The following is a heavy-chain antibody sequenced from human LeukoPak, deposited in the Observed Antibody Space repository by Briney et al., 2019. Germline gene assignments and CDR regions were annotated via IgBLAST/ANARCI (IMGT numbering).Heavy chain of an antibody. CDR1: SGSISSYY. V-gene: IGHV4-59*01. CDR3: ARSHSVWTSFDY. Sequence: SSETLSLTCTVSSGSISSYYWSWIRQPPGAGLEWIGYIYYSGSTNYNPSLKSRVTISVDTSKNQFSLKLNSVTAADTAVYYCARSHSVWTSFDYWGPGTLVTVSS. CDR2: IYYSGST. J-gene: IGHJ4*02. D-gene: IGHD3/OR15-3a*01.